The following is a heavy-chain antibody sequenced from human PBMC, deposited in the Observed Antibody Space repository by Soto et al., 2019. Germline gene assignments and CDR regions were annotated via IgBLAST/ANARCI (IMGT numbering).Heavy chain of an antibody. CDR2: IVVGSGNT. CDR1: GFTFTSSA. CDR3: AAARITIFGVVMIGFDP. V-gene: IGHV1-58*01. J-gene: IGHJ5*02. D-gene: IGHD3-3*01. Sequence: QMQLVQSGPEVKKPGTSVKVSCKASGFTFTSSAVQWVRQARGQRLEWIGWIVVGSGNTNYAQKFQERVTITRDMSTSTAYMELSSLRSEDTAVYYYAAARITIFGVVMIGFDPWGQGTLVTVSS.